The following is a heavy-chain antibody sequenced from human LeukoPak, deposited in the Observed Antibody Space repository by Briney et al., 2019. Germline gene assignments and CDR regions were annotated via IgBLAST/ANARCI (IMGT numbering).Heavy chain of an antibody. CDR1: GGSISGYY. CDR3: ARAVAGTQDY. CDR2: IYSSGST. D-gene: IGHD6-19*01. V-gene: IGHV4-59*01. J-gene: IGHJ4*02. Sequence: SETLSLTCTVSGGSISGYYWSWIRQPPGKGLEWIGYIYSSGSTNYNPSLKSRVTISIDTSKNQFSLKLSSVTAADTAVYYCARAVAGTQDYWGQGTLVTVSS.